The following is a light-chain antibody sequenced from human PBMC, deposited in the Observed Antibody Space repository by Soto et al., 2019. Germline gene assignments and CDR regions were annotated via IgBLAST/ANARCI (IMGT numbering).Light chain of an antibody. CDR3: QQYGSSPT. CDR2: GAS. J-gene: IGKJ1*01. V-gene: IGKV3-20*01. CDR1: QSINSF. Sequence: EIVLTQSPGTLSLSPGEGATLSCRASQSINSFLAWYQQRRGQAPRLLIHGASNRATGIPDRFSGSGSGTDFTLTISRLEPEDFAVYYCQQYGSSPTFGQGTKVEFK.